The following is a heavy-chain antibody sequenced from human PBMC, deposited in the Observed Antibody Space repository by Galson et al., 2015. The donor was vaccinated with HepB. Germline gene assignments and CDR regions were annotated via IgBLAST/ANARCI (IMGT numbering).Heavy chain of an antibody. CDR3: AKDLQEEPLDTMIVVVITPDY. Sequence: SLRLSCAASGFTFSSYAMSWVRQAPGKGLEWVSAISGSGGSTYYADSVKGRFTISRDNSKNTLYLQMNSLRAEDTAVYYCAKDLQEEPLDTMIVVVITPDYWGQGTLVTVSS. CDR2: ISGSGGST. J-gene: IGHJ4*02. CDR1: GFTFSSYA. V-gene: IGHV3-23*01. D-gene: IGHD3-22*01.